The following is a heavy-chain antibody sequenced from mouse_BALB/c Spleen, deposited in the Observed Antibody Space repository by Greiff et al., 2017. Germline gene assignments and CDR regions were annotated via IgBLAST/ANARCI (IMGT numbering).Heavy chain of an antibody. Sequence: EVMLVESGGGLVQPGGSLRLSCATSGFTFTDYYMSWVRQPPGKALEWLGFIRNKGNGYTTEYSASVKGRFTISRDNSQSILYLQMNTLRAEDSATYYGARDMGYRGDFDVWGAGTTVTVSS. V-gene: IGHV7-3*02. CDR1: GFTFTDYY. D-gene: IGHD3-1*01. CDR3: ARDMGYRGDFDV. CDR2: IRNKGNGYTT. J-gene: IGHJ1*01.